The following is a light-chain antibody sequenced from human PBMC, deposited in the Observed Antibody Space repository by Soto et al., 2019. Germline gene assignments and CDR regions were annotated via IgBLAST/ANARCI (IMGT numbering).Light chain of an antibody. Sequence: IVLTQSPGTLSLSPGERATLSCRASQSVSSSYLAWYQQKPGQAPRLLIYGASIRATGIPDRISGSGSGTDFTLTISRLEPEDFAVYYCQQYGSSPGTFGQGNKVEIK. CDR2: GAS. CDR1: QSVSSSY. J-gene: IGKJ1*01. CDR3: QQYGSSPGT. V-gene: IGKV3-20*01.